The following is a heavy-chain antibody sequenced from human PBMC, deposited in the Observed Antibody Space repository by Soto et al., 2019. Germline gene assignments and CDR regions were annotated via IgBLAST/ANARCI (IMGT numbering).Heavy chain of an antibody. CDR3: AKDCDRRYDSSGYYPVTFDY. J-gene: IGHJ4*02. D-gene: IGHD3-22*01. Sequence: GSLRLSCAASGFTFSSYGMHWVRQAPGKGLEWVAVISYDGSNKYYADSVKGRFTISRDNSKNTLYLQMNSLRAEDTAVYYWAKDCDRRYDSSGYYPVTFDYWGQGTLVTVSS. CDR2: ISYDGSNK. CDR1: GFTFSSYG. V-gene: IGHV3-30*18.